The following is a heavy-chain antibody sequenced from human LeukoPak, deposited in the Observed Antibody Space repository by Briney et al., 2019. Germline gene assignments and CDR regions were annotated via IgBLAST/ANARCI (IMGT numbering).Heavy chain of an antibody. CDR1: GFTFSSYG. J-gene: IGHJ3*02. CDR3: AKEPDSGWSPWGAFDI. CDR2: ISYDGSNK. Sequence: PGGSLRLSCAASGFTFSSYGMHWVRQAPGKGLEWVAVISYDGSNKYYADSVKGRFTISRDNSKNTLYLQMNSLRAEDTAVYYCAKEPDSGWSPWGAFDIWGQGTMVTVSS. V-gene: IGHV3-30*18. D-gene: IGHD6-19*01.